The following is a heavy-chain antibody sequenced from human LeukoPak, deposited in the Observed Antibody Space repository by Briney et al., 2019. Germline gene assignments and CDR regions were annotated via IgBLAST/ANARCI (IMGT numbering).Heavy chain of an antibody. V-gene: IGHV1-69*05. J-gene: IGHJ4*02. CDR1: GGTFSSYA. Sequence: ASVKVSCKASGGTFSSYAISWVRQASGQGLEWMGGIIPIFGTANYAQKFQGRVTITTDESTSTAYMELSSLRSEDTAVYYCARGDVDLPPQLCSFDYWGQGTLVTVSS. D-gene: IGHD5-18*01. CDR2: IIPIFGTA. CDR3: ARGDVDLPPQLCSFDY.